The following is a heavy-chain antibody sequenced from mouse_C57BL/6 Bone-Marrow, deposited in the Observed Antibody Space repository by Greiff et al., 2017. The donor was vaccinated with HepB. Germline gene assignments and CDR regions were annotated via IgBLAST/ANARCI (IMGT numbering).Heavy chain of an antibody. Sequence: VHLKQSGAELVRPGASVKLSCTASGFNIKDDYMHWVKQRPEQGLEWIGWIDPENGDTEYASKFQGKATITADTSSNTAYLQLSSLTSEDTAVYYCTTYTTVGFAYWGQGTLVTVSA. CDR3: TTYTTVGFAY. J-gene: IGHJ3*01. V-gene: IGHV14-4*01. D-gene: IGHD1-1*01. CDR2: IDPENGDT. CDR1: GFNIKDDY.